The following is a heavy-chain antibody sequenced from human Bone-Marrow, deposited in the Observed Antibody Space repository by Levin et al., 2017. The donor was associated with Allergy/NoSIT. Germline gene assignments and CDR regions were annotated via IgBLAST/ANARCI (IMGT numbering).Heavy chain of an antibody. D-gene: IGHD6-13*01. CDR3: AGKPLSSWLYWYFDV. CDR2: ISGSGNTI. J-gene: IGHJ2*01. V-gene: IGHV3-48*03. CDR1: GFSFSIYE. Sequence: GGFLRLSCAASGFSFSIYEMNWVRQAPGKGLEWISYISGSGNTIYYADSVKGRFTISRDNAKNSLYLQVNSLRAEDTAVYYCAGKPLSSWLYWYFDVWGRGTLVTVSS.